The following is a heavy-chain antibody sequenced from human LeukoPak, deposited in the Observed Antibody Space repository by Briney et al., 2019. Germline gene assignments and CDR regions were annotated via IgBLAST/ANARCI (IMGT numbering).Heavy chain of an antibody. CDR3: ARDLYGDCDFDY. V-gene: IGHV3-48*01. CDR2: ISGSGSTI. D-gene: IGHD4-17*01. CDR1: GFTFSSYS. Sequence: GGSLRLSCAASGFTFSSYSMNWVRQAPGKGLEWVSYISGSGSTIYYADSVKGRFTISRDNAKNSLYLQMNSLRAEDTAVYYCARDLYGDCDFDYWGQGTLVTVSS. J-gene: IGHJ4*02.